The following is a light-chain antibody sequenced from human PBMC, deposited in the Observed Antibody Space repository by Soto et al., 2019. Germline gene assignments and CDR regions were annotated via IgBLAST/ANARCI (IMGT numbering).Light chain of an antibody. CDR3: QQANSFPIT. J-gene: IGKJ5*01. CDR2: EAT. Sequence: IQMTKSASSVSASVGDTVTITCRASQGLKFLAWYQQKPGKAPRLLIYEATNLQSGVPPRFSGSGSGIDFTLTISSLQPEDFATYFCQQANSFPITFGQGTRLEIK. CDR1: QGLKF. V-gene: IGKV1-12*01.